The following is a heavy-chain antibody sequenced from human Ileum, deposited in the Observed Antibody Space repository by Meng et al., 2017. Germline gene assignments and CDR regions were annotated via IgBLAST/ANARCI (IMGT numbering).Heavy chain of an antibody. CDR2: INTNSGNP. CDR1: GYTFTTYP. Sequence: QVQLVQSRSELKKPVAPVKVSCKASGYTFTTYPMYWVRQAPGQGLEWMGWINTNSGNPTYAQGFTGRFVFSLDTSVSTAYLQISSLKAEDTAVYYCARRDNQGPGFGVDYWGQGTLVTVSS. V-gene: IGHV7-4-1*02. J-gene: IGHJ4*02. D-gene: IGHD3-10*01. CDR3: ARRDNQGPGFGVDY.